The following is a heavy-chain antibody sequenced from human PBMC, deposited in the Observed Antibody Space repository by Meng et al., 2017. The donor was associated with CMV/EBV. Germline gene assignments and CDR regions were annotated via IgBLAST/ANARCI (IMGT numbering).Heavy chain of an antibody. CDR2: ISGSGGST. CDR1: GFTFSSYA. V-gene: IGHV3-23*01. Sequence: GGSLRLSCAASGFTFSSYAMSWVRQAPGKGLEWVSAISGSGGSTYYADSVKGRFTISRDNSKNTLYLQMNSLRAEDTAVYYCAKERKAYYDILTADYGMDVSGQGTTVTVSS. CDR3: AKERKAYYDILTADYGMDV. D-gene: IGHD3-9*01. J-gene: IGHJ6*02.